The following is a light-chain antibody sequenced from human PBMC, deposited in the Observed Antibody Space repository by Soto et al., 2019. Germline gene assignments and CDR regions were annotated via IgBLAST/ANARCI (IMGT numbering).Light chain of an antibody. J-gene: IGLJ2*01. V-gene: IGLV2-14*01. CDR2: EVS. Sequence: QSALTQPASVSGSPGQSITISCTGTSSDVGGYIYVSWYQQHPGQAPKLMIYEVSNRPSGVSNRFSGSKSGNTASLTISGLQAEDEADYYCSSYTISSTVVFGGGIKLTVL. CDR3: SSYTISSTVV. CDR1: SSDVGGYIY.